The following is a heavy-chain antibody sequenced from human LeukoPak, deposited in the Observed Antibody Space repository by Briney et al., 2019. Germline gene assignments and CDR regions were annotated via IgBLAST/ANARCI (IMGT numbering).Heavy chain of an antibody. Sequence: SETLSDTCIVSGGSISRYLWCWIGQPPGRGLAWIGYIYSSGSTNYNPSLKSRVTISVDTSKNQFSLKLTSVTAADTAVYYCARGITTLDYWGQGTLVTVSS. CDR1: GGSISRYL. V-gene: IGHV4-59*08. CDR2: IYSSGST. J-gene: IGHJ4*02. D-gene: IGHD4-11*01. CDR3: ARGITTLDY.